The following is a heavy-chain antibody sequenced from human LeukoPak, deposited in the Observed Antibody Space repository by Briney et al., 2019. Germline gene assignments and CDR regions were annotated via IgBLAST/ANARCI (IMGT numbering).Heavy chain of an antibody. CDR2: IYHSGST. V-gene: IGHV4-4*02. Sequence: PSGTLSLACAVSGGSISSSNWWSWVRQPPGKGLEWIGEIYHSGSTNYNPSLKSRVTISVDKSKNQFSLKLSSVTAADTAVYYCAREGSGGHPFWFDPWGQGTLVTVSS. CDR1: GGSISSSNW. CDR3: AREGSGGHPFWFDP. J-gene: IGHJ5*02. D-gene: IGHD4-23*01.